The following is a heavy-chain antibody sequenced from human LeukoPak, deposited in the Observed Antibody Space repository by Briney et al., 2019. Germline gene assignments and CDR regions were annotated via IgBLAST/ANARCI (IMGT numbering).Heavy chain of an antibody. CDR1: GYTFTSYG. CDR2: ISAYNGNT. CDR3: ARVFGLAFGVVIPRFDY. V-gene: IGHV1-18*01. Sequence: ASVKVSCKASGYTFTSYGISWVRQAPGQGLEWMGWISAYNGNTNYAQKLQGRATMTTDTSTSTAYMELRSLRSDDKAVYYCARVFGLAFGVVIPRFDYWGQGTLVTVSS. D-gene: IGHD3-3*01. J-gene: IGHJ4*02.